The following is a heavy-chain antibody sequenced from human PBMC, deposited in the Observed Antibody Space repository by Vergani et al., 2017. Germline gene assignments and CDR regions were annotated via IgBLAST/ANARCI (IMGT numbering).Heavy chain of an antibody. V-gene: IGHV1-69*13. CDR2: IIPIFGTA. CDR1: GGTFSSYA. Sequence: QVQLVQSGAEVKKPGSSVKVSCKASGGTFSSYAISWVRQAPGQGLEWMGRIIPIFGTANYAQKFQGRVTITADESTSTAYMELSSLRSEETAVYYCARVRGYCSGGSCYSYSYGYGYYYYCMDVWGQGTTVTVSS. CDR3: ARVRGYCSGGSCYSYSYGYGYYYYCMDV. D-gene: IGHD2-15*01. J-gene: IGHJ6*02.